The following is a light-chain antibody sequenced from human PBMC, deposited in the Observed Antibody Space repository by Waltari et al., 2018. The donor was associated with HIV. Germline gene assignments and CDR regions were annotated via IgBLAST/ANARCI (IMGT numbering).Light chain of an antibody. V-gene: IGKV2-30*01. CDR3: MQGTHWPYT. Sequence: DVVMTQSPLSLPVTLGQPASISRRSSQSLVYRDGNTYLIWFQQRPGQSPRRLIYKVSNRDSGVPDRFSGSGSGTDFTLKISRVEAEDVGVYYCMQGTHWPYTFGQGTKLKIK. CDR1: QSLVYRDGNTY. CDR2: KVS. J-gene: IGKJ2*01.